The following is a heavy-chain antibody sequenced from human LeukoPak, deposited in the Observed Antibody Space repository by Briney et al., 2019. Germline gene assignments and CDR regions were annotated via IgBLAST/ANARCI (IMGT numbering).Heavy chain of an antibody. Sequence: ASVKVSCKASGYTFTSYAMHWVRQAPGQRLEWMGWINAGNGNTKYSQKFQGRVTITRDTSASTAYMELSSLRSEDTAVYYCARDHYYGSGTLYGMDVWCKGTTVTVSS. CDR3: ARDHYYGSGTLYGMDV. CDR1: GYTFTSYA. CDR2: INAGNGNT. D-gene: IGHD3-10*01. J-gene: IGHJ6*04. V-gene: IGHV1-3*01.